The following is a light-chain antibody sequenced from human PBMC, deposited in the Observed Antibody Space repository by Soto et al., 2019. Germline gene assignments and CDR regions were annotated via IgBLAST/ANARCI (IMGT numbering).Light chain of an antibody. V-gene: IGKV3D-15*01. Sequence: EIVMTQSPATLSVSPVERATLSCRASQSVSSNLAWYQQRPGQAPRLLIYGASTRATGIPDRLSGSGSGTDFTLTISRLEPEDFAVYYCQLYGNSSITFGQGTRLEIK. J-gene: IGKJ5*01. CDR1: QSVSSN. CDR2: GAS. CDR3: QLYGNSSIT.